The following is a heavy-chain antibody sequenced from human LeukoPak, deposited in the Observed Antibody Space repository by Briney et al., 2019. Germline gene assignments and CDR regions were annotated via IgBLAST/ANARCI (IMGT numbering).Heavy chain of an antibody. CDR3: ANQPGITIFGVVIGPAGVDY. CDR2: ISGSGGST. J-gene: IGHJ4*02. Sequence: GGSLRLSCAASGFTFSSYEMNWVRQAPGKGLEWVSAISGSGGSTYYADSVKGRFTISRDNSKNTLYLQMNSLRAEDTAVYYCANQPGITIFGVVIGPAGVDYWGQGTLVTVSS. D-gene: IGHD3-3*01. V-gene: IGHV3-23*01. CDR1: GFTFSSYE.